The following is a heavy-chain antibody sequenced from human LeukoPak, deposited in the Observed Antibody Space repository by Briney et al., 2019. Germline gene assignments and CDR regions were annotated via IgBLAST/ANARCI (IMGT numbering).Heavy chain of an antibody. CDR3: AKDAGYCSSTSCYTDYYYYYGMDV. Sequence: GGSLRLSCAASGFTFSSYSMNWVRQAPGKGLEWVSAISGSGGSTYYADSVKGRFTISRDNSKNTLYLQMNSLRAEDTAVYYCAKDAGYCSSTSCYTDYYYYYGMDVWGQGTTVTVSS. CDR2: ISGSGGST. V-gene: IGHV3-23*01. D-gene: IGHD2-2*02. J-gene: IGHJ6*02. CDR1: GFTFSSYS.